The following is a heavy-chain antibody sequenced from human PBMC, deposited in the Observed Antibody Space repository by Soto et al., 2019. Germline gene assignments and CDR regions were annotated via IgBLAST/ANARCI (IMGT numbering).Heavy chain of an antibody. CDR2: ITGSGNTI. D-gene: IGHD5-18*01. CDR1: GFSFSKYA. J-gene: IGHJ4*02. V-gene: IGHV3-23*05. CDR3: ARGIQLWPRGDYFDY. Sequence: DVQLLESGGGLVQPGGSLRLSCAASGFSFSKYAIIWVRQAPGKGQEWVAGITGSGNTIEYSDSVKGRFSISRDNYKNTVDLQMNSLRAEDTAMYYCARGIQLWPRGDYFDYWGQGTLVTVSS.